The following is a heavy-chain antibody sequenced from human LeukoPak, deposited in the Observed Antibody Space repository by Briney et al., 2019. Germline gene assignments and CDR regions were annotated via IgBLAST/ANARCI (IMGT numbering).Heavy chain of an antibody. CDR3: ARVVDTAMVHYFDY. D-gene: IGHD5-18*01. J-gene: IGHJ4*02. V-gene: IGHV1-69*06. CDR2: IIPIFGTA. Sequence: SVKASCKASGGTFSSYAISWVRQAPGQGLEWMGGIIPIFGTANYAQRFQGRVTITADKSTSTAYMELSSLRSEDTAVYYCARVVDTAMVHYFDYWGQGTLVTVSS. CDR1: GGTFSSYA.